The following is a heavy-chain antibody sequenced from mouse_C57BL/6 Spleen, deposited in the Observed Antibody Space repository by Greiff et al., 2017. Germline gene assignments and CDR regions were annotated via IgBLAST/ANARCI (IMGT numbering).Heavy chain of an antibody. CDR1: GFNIKDYY. D-gene: IGHD1-1*01. CDR2: IAPEDGET. J-gene: IGHJ1*03. Sequence: VQLKQSGAELVKPGASVKLSCTASGFNIKDYYMHWVKQRTEQGLEWIGRIAPEDGETKYAPKFQGKATITADTSSNTAYLLLSSLTSEDTAVYYCASCGSSYDWYFDVWGTGTPVTVSS. V-gene: IGHV14-2*01. CDR3: ASCGSSYDWYFDV.